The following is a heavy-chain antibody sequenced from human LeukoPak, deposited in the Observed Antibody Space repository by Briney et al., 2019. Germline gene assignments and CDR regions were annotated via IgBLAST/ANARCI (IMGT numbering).Heavy chain of an antibody. CDR3: ARGPGSSSWSFDY. D-gene: IGHD6-13*01. V-gene: IGHV3-21*01. J-gene: IGHJ4*02. CDR1: GFTFSSYG. Sequence: GGSLRLSCAASGFTFSSYGMSWVRQPPGKGLEWGSSISSSSSYIYYADSVKGRFTISRDNAKNSLYLQMNSLRAEDTAVYYCARGPGSSSWSFDYWGQGTLVTVSS. CDR2: ISSSSSYI.